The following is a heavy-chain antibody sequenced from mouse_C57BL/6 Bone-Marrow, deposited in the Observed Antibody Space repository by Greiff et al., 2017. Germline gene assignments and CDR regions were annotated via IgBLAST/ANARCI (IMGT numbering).Heavy chain of an antibody. Sequence: QVQLKQPGAELVMPGASVKLSCKASGYTFTSYWMHWVKQRPGQGLEWIGEIDPSDCYTNYNQKFKGKSTLTVDKSSSTAYMQLSSLTSEDSAVYYCAGDYGSAWFAYWGQGTLVTVSA. CDR2: IDPSDCYT. CDR1: GYTFTSYW. J-gene: IGHJ3*01. V-gene: IGHV1-69*01. CDR3: AGDYGSAWFAY. D-gene: IGHD1-1*01.